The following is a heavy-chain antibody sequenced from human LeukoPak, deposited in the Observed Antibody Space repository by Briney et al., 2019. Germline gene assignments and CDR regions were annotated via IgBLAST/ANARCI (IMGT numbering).Heavy chain of an antibody. CDR1: GFTFSSYT. V-gene: IGHV3-21*01. CDR2: STRSGGSI. CDR3: ARVYGDLGYNMDV. J-gene: IGHJ6*04. D-gene: IGHD5-24*01. Sequence: PGGSLRLSYAASGFTFSSYTINWVRQAPGKGLEWVSSSTRSGGSIYYADSVKGRLTVSRDNAKNSLYLQMNSLRAEDMAVYYCARVYGDLGYNMDVWGKGTTVTVSS.